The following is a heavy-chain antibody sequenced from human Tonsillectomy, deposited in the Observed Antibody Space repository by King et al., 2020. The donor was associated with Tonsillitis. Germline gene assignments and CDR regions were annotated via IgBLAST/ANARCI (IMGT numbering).Heavy chain of an antibody. D-gene: IGHD5-12*01. J-gene: IGHJ3*02. CDR3: ARVQWLRIDCFNI. Sequence: VQLVESGGGLVQPGGSLRLSCVASGFSFRTYWMSWVRQAPGKGLEWVANIKQDGSEEDYVDSVKGRFTISRDNAKNSVYLQMTSLRVEDTAVYYCARVQWLRIDCFNIWGQGTRVTVSS. V-gene: IGHV3-7*01. CDR2: IKQDGSEE. CDR1: GFSFRTYW.